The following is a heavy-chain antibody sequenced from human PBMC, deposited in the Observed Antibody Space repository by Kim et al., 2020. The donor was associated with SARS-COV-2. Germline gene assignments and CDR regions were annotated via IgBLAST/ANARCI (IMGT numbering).Heavy chain of an antibody. CDR1: GDSVSSNSAA. Sequence: SQTLSLTCAISGDSVSSNSAAWNWIRQSPSRGLEWLGRTYYRSKWYNDYAVSVKSRITINPDTSKNQFSLQLNSVTPEDTAVYYCARDRGTRSSMVRGVSVFGMDVWGQGTTVTVSS. V-gene: IGHV6-1*01. D-gene: IGHD3-10*01. CDR2: TYYRSKWYN. J-gene: IGHJ6*02. CDR3: ARDRGTRSSMVRGVSVFGMDV.